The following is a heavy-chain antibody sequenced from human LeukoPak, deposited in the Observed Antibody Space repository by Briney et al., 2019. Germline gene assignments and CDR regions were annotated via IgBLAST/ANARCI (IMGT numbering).Heavy chain of an antibody. J-gene: IGHJ4*02. D-gene: IGHD3-3*01. CDR3: TTDITIFGVVIIYHDY. CDR2: IKSKRDGGTT. CDR1: GFTFTKAW. Sequence: PGGSLTLSCAASGFTFTKAWMSWVRQAPGKGLEWIGRIKSKRDGGTTDYAAPVKGRFTISRDDSKNTLYLQMNSLKTEDTAVYYCTTDITIFGVVIIYHDYWGQGTLVTVSS. V-gene: IGHV3-15*01.